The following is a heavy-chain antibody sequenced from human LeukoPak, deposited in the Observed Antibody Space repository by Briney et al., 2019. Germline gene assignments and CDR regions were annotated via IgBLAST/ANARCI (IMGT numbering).Heavy chain of an antibody. V-gene: IGHV3-48*03. CDR3: AREGSDCYDILTGLDY. CDR1: GFTFSSYE. J-gene: IGHJ4*02. Sequence: GGSLRLSCAASGFTFSSYEMNWVRQATGKGLEWVSYISSSGSTIYYADSVKGRFTISRDNAKNSLYLQMNSLRAEDTAVYYCAREGSDCYDILTGLDYWGQGTLVTVSS. D-gene: IGHD3-9*01. CDR2: ISSSGSTI.